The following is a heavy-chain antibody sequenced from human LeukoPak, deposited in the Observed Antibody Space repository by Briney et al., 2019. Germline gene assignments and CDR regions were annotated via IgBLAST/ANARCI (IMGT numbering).Heavy chain of an antibody. J-gene: IGHJ3*02. Sequence: SVKVSCKASGGTFSSYAISWVRQAPGQGLEWMGRIIPILGIANYAQKFQGRVTITADKSTSTAYMELSSLRSEDTAVYYCARATVVPAIDAFDIWGQGTMVTVSS. CDR2: IIPILGIA. V-gene: IGHV1-69*04. CDR3: ARATVVPAIDAFDI. D-gene: IGHD4-23*01. CDR1: GGTFSSYA.